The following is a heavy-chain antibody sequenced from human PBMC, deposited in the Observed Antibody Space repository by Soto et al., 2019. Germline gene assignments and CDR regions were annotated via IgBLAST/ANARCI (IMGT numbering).Heavy chain of an antibody. J-gene: IGHJ4*02. Sequence: PGGSLRLSCAASGFTFSSYGMHWVRQAPGKGLEWVAVISYDGSNKYYADSVKGRFTISRDNSKNTLYLQMNSLRAEDTAVYYCASRFLEWLFSGGDDFDYWGQGTRVTVSS. CDR1: GFTFSSYG. CDR2: ISYDGSNK. CDR3: ASRFLEWLFSGGDDFDY. D-gene: IGHD3-3*01. V-gene: IGHV3-30*03.